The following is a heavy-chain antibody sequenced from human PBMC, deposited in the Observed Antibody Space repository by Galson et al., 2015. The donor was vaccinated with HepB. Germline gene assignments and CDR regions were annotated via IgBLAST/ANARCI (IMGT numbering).Heavy chain of an antibody. CDR2: IYYGGTS. V-gene: IGHV4-61*01. CDR3: ARDHGDLPTVYPSLHY. J-gene: IGHJ4*02. Sequence: ETLSLTCSVSDASINMPTHYWSWIRQPPGKGLELVGYIYYGGTSNYNPSLKGRVAISIDRPKSQFSLKLSSVTAADTAIYYCARDHGDLPTVYPSLHYWGLGILVTVSS. CDR1: DASINMPTHY. D-gene: IGHD4-11*01.